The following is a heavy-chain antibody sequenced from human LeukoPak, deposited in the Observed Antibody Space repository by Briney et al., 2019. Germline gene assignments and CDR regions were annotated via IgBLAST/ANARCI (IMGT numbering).Heavy chain of an antibody. CDR1: GYSFTSHW. Sequence: GESLKISCKGSGYSFTSHWIGWVRQMPGKSLEWMGIIYPGDSDTRYSPSFQGQVTISADKSISTAYLQWSSLKASDTAMYYCATGYRSSWYYFDYWGQGTLVTVSS. D-gene: IGHD6-13*01. CDR2: IYPGDSDT. V-gene: IGHV5-51*01. J-gene: IGHJ4*02. CDR3: ATGYRSSWYYFDY.